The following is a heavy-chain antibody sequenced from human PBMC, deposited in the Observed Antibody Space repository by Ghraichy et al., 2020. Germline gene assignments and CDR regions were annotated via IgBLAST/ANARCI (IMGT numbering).Heavy chain of an antibody. Sequence: ESLNISCAASGFTFSRYWMSWVRQAPGKGLEWVANIKRDGDEKYYVDSMKGRFTISRDNAKNSLYLQMNSLRAEDTAVYYCARGGSGGSFDYWGQGTLVTVSS. J-gene: IGHJ4*02. D-gene: IGHD2-15*01. CDR3: ARGGSGGSFDY. CDR1: GFTFSRYW. CDR2: IKRDGDEK. V-gene: IGHV3-7*01.